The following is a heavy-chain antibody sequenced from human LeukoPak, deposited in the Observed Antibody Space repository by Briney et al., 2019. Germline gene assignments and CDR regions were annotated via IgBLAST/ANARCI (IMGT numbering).Heavy chain of an antibody. J-gene: IGHJ5*02. D-gene: IGHD6-13*01. V-gene: IGHV1-69*13. CDR2: IIPIFGTA. CDR3: AREINTWLHSSSTNWFDP. Sequence: ASVKVSCKASGGTFSSYAISWVRQAPGQGLEWMGGIIPIFGTANYAQKFQGRVTITADESTSTAYMELSSLRSEDTAVYYCAREINTWLHSSSTNWFDPWGQGTLVTVSS. CDR1: GGTFSSYA.